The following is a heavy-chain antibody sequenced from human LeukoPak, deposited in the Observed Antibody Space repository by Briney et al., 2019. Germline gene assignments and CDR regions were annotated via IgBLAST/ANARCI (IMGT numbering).Heavy chain of an antibody. Sequence: GASVKVSCKASGYTFTSYGISWVRQAPGQGLEWMGGIIPIFGTANYAQKFQGRVTITADESTSTAYMELSSLRSEDTAVYYCARGGYSTYYGMDVWGQGTTVTVSS. CDR1: GYTFTSYG. D-gene: IGHD4-11*01. V-gene: IGHV1-69*13. CDR2: IIPIFGTA. CDR3: ARGGYSTYYGMDV. J-gene: IGHJ6*02.